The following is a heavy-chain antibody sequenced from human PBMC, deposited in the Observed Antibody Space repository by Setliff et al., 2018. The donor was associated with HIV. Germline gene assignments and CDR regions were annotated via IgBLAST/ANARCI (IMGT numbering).Heavy chain of an antibody. CDR2: ISSSGRTI. D-gene: IGHD2-15*01. CDR3: ARDGLEGDMAGRQRTYVFDY. CDR1: GFSFNNYN. J-gene: IGHJ4*02. Sequence: PGGSLRLSCAASGFSFNNYNMNWVRQAPGKGLEWISYISSSGRTIYYAGSVKGRFTISRDNAKNSLYLQMNSLRAEDTAVYYCARDGLEGDMAGRQRTYVFDYWGQGTLVTVSS. V-gene: IGHV3-48*03.